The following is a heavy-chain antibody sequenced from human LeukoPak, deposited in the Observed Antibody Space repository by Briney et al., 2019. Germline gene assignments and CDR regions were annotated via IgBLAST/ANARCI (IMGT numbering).Heavy chain of an antibody. V-gene: IGHV3-23*01. D-gene: IGHD5-18*01. Sequence: VELGGSLRLSCAASGFTFSSFAMSWVRQAPGKGLEWVSAISGSGGSTYYADSVKGRFTISRDNSKNTLYLYMSSLRAEDTAMYYCAKDPGPPYPHPNLQLWLSFDYWGQGTLVTVSS. J-gene: IGHJ4*02. CDR2: ISGSGGST. CDR3: AKDPGPPYPHPNLQLWLSFDY. CDR1: GFTFSSFA.